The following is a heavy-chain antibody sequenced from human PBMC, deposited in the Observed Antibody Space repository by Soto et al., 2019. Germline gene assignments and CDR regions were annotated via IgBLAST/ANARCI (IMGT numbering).Heavy chain of an antibody. V-gene: IGHV3-30-3*01. CDR1: GFTFSSYA. Sequence: PGGSLRLSCAASGFTFSSYAMHWVRQAPGKGLEWVAVISYDGSNKYYADSVKGRFTISRDNSKNTLYLQMNSLRAEDTAVYYCARDLGHTRFDPWGQGTLVTVSS. CDR3: ARDLGHTRFDP. CDR2: ISYDGSNK. J-gene: IGHJ5*02.